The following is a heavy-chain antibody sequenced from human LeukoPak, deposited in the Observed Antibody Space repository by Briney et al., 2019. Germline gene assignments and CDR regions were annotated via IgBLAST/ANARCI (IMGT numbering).Heavy chain of an antibody. CDR1: GYTFTGYY. CDR3: AMCLSGYYLGFDY. J-gene: IGHJ4*02. CDR2: INPNSGGT. Sequence: ASVKVSCKASGYTFTGYYIHWLREAPGQGLEWMGWINPNSGGTNYAQKFQGRVTMTRDTSISTAYMELSRLRSDDTAVYYCAMCLSGYYLGFDYWGQGTLVTVSS. V-gene: IGHV1-2*02. D-gene: IGHD3-3*01.